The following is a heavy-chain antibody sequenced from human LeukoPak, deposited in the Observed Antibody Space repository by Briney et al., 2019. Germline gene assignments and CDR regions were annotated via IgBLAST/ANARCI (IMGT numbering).Heavy chain of an antibody. CDR1: GLTFSSYG. J-gene: IGHJ4*02. CDR2: ISGSGGST. CDR3: ARDYDILTGPLVWLDY. V-gene: IGHV3-23*01. D-gene: IGHD3-9*01. Sequence: GGTLRLSCAASGLTFSSYGMSWVRQAPGRGLEWVSAISGSGGSTYYADSVKGRFTISRDNSKNTLYLQMNSLRAEDTAVYYCARDYDILTGPLVWLDYWGQGTLVTVSS.